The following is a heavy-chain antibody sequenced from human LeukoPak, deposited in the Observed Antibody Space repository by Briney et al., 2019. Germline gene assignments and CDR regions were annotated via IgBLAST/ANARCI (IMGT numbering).Heavy chain of an antibody. J-gene: IGHJ4*02. CDR1: GFTFSSYA. CDR3: VKDIVLGPLIAAAGPFDY. Sequence: GGSLRLSCAASGFTFSSYAMSWVRQAPGKGLEWVSAISGSGGSTYYADSVKGRFTISRDNSKNTLYLQMNSLRAEDTAVYYSVKDIVLGPLIAAAGPFDYWGQGTLVTVSS. D-gene: IGHD6-13*01. CDR2: ISGSGGST. V-gene: IGHV3-23*01.